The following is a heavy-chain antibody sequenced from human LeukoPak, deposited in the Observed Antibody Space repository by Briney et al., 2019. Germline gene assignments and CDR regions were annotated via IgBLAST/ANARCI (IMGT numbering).Heavy chain of an antibody. D-gene: IGHD3-22*01. CDR1: GASISTFS. J-gene: IGHJ4*02. Sequence: PSETLCLTCTVSGASISTFSWNWIRQPAGKGLEWIGRIYASGTTNYNPSLKSRVTMSVDTSENQFSLKMTSVTAADTAIYYCARDYYDTSGHYPFDYWGQGTLVTVSS. CDR2: IYASGTT. V-gene: IGHV4-4*07. CDR3: ARDYYDTSGHYPFDY.